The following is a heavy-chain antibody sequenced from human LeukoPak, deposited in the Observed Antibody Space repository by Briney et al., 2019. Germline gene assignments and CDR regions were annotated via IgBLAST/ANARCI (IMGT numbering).Heavy chain of an antibody. D-gene: IGHD2-21*02. CDR2: ISYDGSNK. V-gene: IGHV3-30*14. CDR3: ASPRRVTAISSDAFDI. Sequence: GGSLRLSCAASGFTFSSYAMHWVRQAPGKGLEWVAVISYDGSNKYYADSVKGRFTISRDNSKNTLYLQMNSLRAEDTAVYYCASPRRVTAISSDAFDIWGQGTMVTVSS. J-gene: IGHJ3*02. CDR1: GFTFSSYA.